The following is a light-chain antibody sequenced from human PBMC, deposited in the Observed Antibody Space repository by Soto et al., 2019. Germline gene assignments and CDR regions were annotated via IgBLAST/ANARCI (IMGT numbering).Light chain of an antibody. Sequence: DIQMTQSTPSLSASVGDIVAITCQASHDIGNSLNWYQDKPGQAPKLVIYDAYNLETGVPSTFSGNGYGTDFTFTISSLRPEDIATYYCQKSDHLPLFGPGTKVD. CDR2: DAY. V-gene: IGKV1-33*01. J-gene: IGKJ3*01. CDR3: QKSDHLPL. CDR1: HDIGNS.